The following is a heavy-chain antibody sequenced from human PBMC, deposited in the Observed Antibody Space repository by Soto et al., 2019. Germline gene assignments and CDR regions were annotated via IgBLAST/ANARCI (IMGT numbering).Heavy chain of an antibody. V-gene: IGHV4-30-4*01. J-gene: IGHJ6*01. CDR2: IYYSGNT. CDR3: ISASLYGMDV. CDR1: EGSISSRYYY. D-gene: IGHD3-16*01. Sequence: PSQPMPLTYCVFEGSISSRYYYWSWIRKPPGKGREWIGNIYYSGNTYYTPSVKSRLIISIDPAKNQFSLKVGSGTAADTAAYDGISASLYGMDVWVQGTTVTVSS.